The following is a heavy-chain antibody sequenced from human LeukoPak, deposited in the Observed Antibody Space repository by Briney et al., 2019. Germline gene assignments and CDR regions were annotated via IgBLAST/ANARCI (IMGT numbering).Heavy chain of an antibody. J-gene: IGHJ4*02. Sequence: WGSLRLSCAASGFTFSSYAMHWVRQAPGKGLEWVAVISYDGSNKYYADSVKGRFTISRDNSKNTLYLQMNSLRAEDTAVYYCARDRWSSTSYNDYWGQGTLVTVSS. D-gene: IGHD2-2*01. V-gene: IGHV3-30-3*01. CDR3: ARDRWSSTSYNDY. CDR2: ISYDGSNK. CDR1: GFTFSSYA.